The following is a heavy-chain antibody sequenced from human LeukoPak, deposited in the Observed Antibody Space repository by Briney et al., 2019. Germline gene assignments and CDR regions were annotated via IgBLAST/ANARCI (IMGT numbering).Heavy chain of an antibody. D-gene: IGHD4-17*01. CDR3: ARDDYGDYNWFDP. V-gene: IGHV1-2*02. CDR2: INPNSGGT. CDR1: GYTFTGYY. Sequence: ASVKVSCKASGYTFTGYYMPWVRQAPGQGLEWMGWINPNSGGTNYAQKLQGRVTMTTDTSTSTAYMELRSLRSDDTAVYYCARDDYGDYNWFDPWGQGTLVTVSS. J-gene: IGHJ5*02.